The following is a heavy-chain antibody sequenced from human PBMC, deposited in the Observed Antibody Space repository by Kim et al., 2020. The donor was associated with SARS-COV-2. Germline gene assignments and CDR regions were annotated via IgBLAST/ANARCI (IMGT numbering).Heavy chain of an antibody. D-gene: IGHD4-17*01. Sequence: GGSLRLSCAGSGFTFSTYGMHWVRQAPGKGLEWVAVIWYDGNNKYYADSVKGRFTISRDNSKNTLYLQMDSLRAEDTAVYYCARAQKYGDYGAHFDYWGQGTLVTVSS. V-gene: IGHV3-33*01. J-gene: IGHJ4*02. CDR3: ARAQKYGDYGAHFDY. CDR1: GFTFSTYG. CDR2: IWYDGNNK.